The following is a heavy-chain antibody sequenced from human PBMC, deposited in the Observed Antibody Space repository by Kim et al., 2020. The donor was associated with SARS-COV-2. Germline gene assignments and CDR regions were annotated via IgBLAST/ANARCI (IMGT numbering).Heavy chain of an antibody. CDR1: GDSITNYY. V-gene: IGHV4-59*01. CDR2: IYNSGST. J-gene: IGHJ4*02. D-gene: IGHD6-19*01. Sequence: SETLSLTCSISGDSITNYYWNWVRQPPGKGLEWIGYIYNSGSTKYNPSLKSRVTISADTSKNQFSLQLSAVTAADTAVYYCVTGAGWLPDYWGQGALVTVSS. CDR3: VTGAGWLPDY.